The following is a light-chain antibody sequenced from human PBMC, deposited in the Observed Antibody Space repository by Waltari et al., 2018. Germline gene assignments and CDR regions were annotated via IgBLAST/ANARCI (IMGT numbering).Light chain of an antibody. Sequence: QSVLTQPPSASGTPGQRVTIPCSGSSSNIGSNNVNWYQQLPGTAPKLLIYSNNQRPSGVPDRFSGSKSGTSASLAISGLQSEDEADYYCAAWDDSLSVVFGGGTKLTVL. J-gene: IGLJ2*01. V-gene: IGLV1-44*01. CDR1: SSNIGSNN. CDR2: SNN. CDR3: AAWDDSLSVV.